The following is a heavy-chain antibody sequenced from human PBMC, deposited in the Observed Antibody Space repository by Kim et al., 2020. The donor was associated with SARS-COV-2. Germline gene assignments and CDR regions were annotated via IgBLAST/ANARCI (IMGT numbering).Heavy chain of an antibody. Sequence: SVKVSCKASGGTFSSYAISWVRQAPGQGLEWMGGIIPIFGTANYAQKFQGRVTITADESTSTAYMELSSLRCEDTAVYYCARAVAVAGIGRYYYGMDVWGQGTTVTVSS. V-gene: IGHV1-69*13. J-gene: IGHJ6*02. CDR2: IIPIFGTA. D-gene: IGHD6-19*01. CDR3: ARAVAVAGIGRYYYGMDV. CDR1: GGTFSSYA.